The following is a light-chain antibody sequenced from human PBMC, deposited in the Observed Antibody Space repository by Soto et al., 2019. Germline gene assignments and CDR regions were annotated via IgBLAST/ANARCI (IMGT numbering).Light chain of an antibody. CDR1: QSVSRSY. CDR2: DAS. Sequence: EIVLTQSPATLSLSPGERATLSCGASQSVSRSYLAWYQQNPGLAPRLLIYDASSRATGIPDRFSGSGSGTDFTLTISRLEPEDFALYYGQQYGSSPYTFGQGTKLEIK. J-gene: IGKJ2*01. CDR3: QQYGSSPYT. V-gene: IGKV3D-20*01.